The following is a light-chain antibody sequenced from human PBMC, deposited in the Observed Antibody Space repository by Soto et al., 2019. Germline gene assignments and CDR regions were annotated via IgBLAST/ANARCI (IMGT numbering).Light chain of an antibody. Sequence: EIVLTQSPGTLSLSPGERATLSCRASQSVSNNYLAWYQQKPGQAPKLLIYGASNRATGIPDRFSGSGSGTDFTPNISRLEPEDFSVYYCQQYGSSGTFGQGTKVDIK. CDR1: QSVSNNY. J-gene: IGKJ1*01. V-gene: IGKV3-20*01. CDR3: QQYGSSGT. CDR2: GAS.